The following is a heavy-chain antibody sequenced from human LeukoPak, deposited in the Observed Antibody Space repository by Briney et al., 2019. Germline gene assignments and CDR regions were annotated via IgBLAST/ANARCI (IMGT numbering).Heavy chain of an antibody. Sequence: GGSLRLSCAAPGFTFSSYSMNWVRQAPGKGLEWVSSISSSSSYIYYADSVKGRFTISRDNAKNSLYLQMNSLRAEDTAVYYCAREGYSSSELVLWGQGTMVTVSS. CDR3: AREGYSSSELVL. V-gene: IGHV3-21*01. CDR2: ISSSSSYI. J-gene: IGHJ3*01. CDR1: GFTFSSYS. D-gene: IGHD6-13*01.